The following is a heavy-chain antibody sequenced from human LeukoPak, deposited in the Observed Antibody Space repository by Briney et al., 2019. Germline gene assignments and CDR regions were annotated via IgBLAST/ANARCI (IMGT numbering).Heavy chain of an antibody. D-gene: IGHD6-13*01. Sequence: GGSLRLSCAASGFTFSSYWMHWVRQAPGKGLVWVSRINSDGSSTSYADSVKGRFTISRDNAKNTLYLQMNSLRAEDTAVYYCAREVSSWGIYYYYYYMDVWGKGTTVTISS. V-gene: IGHV3-74*01. CDR1: GFTFSSYW. CDR3: AREVSSWGIYYYYYYMDV. J-gene: IGHJ6*03. CDR2: INSDGSST.